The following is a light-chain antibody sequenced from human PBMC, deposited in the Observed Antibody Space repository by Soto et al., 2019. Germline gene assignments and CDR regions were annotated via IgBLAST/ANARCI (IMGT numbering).Light chain of an antibody. J-gene: IGLJ1*01. CDR3: SSYAGSNSLV. Sequence: QSALTQPPSASGSLGQSVTISCTGTSSDVGGYNYVSWYRQHPGKAPKLLIYDVSHRPSGVPDRFSGSKSGNTASLTVSGLQADDETDYYCSSYAGSNSLVFGTGTKLTVL. CDR2: DVS. V-gene: IGLV2-8*01. CDR1: SSDVGGYNY.